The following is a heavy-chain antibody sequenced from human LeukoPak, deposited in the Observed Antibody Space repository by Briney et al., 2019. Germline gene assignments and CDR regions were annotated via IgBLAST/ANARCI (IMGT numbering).Heavy chain of an antibody. CDR1: GFTFSSYA. J-gene: IGHJ4*02. Sequence: PGRSLRLSCAASGFTFSSYAMHWVRQAPGKGLEWVAVISYDGSNKYYADSVKGRFTISRDNSKNTLYLQTNSLRAEDTAVYYCARDVMITFGGPLDYWGQGTLVTVSS. V-gene: IGHV3-30-3*01. D-gene: IGHD3-16*01. CDR2: ISYDGSNK. CDR3: ARDVMITFGGPLDY.